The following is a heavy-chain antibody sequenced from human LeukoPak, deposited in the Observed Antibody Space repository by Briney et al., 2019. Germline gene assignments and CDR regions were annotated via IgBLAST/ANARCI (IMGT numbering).Heavy chain of an antibody. V-gene: IGHV1-2*02. CDR1: GYTFTNYF. CDR2: INSNSGGT. J-gene: IGHJ4*02. D-gene: IGHD3-10*01. CDR3: AGDSFGRDNDFDY. Sequence: GASVKVSCKASGYTFTNYFLHWLRQAPGQGLEWMGWINSNSGGTHYAQKFQGRVTMTRDTSINTAYMELSRLRSDDTAVYYCAGDSFGRDNDFDYWGQGTLVTVSS.